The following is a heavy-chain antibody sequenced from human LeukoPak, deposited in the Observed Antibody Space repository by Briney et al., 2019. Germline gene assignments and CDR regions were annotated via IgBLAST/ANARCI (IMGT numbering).Heavy chain of an antibody. CDR1: GGSISSGDYY. CDR3: ARDRGGATWFDY. CDR2: IYYSGST. Sequence: SETLSLTCTVSGGSISSGDYYWSWTRQPPGKGLEWIGYIYYSGSTYYNPSLKSRVTISVDTSKNQFSLKLSSVTAADTAVYYCARDRGGATWFDYWGQGTLVTVSS. D-gene: IGHD1-26*01. J-gene: IGHJ5*01. V-gene: IGHV4-30-4*08.